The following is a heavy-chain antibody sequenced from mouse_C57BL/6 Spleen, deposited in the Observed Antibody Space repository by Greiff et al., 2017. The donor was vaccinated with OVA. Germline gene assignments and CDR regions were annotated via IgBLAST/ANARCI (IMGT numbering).Heavy chain of an antibody. Sequence: VQLKESGPGLVKPSQSLSLTCSVTGYSITSGYYWNWIRQFPGNKLEWMGYISYDGSNNYNPSLKNRISITRDTSKNQFFLKLNSVTTEDTATYYCATTAQATDYFDYWGQGTTLTVSS. V-gene: IGHV3-6*01. CDR2: ISYDGSN. CDR1: GYSITSGYY. CDR3: ATTAQATDYFDY. D-gene: IGHD3-2*02. J-gene: IGHJ2*01.